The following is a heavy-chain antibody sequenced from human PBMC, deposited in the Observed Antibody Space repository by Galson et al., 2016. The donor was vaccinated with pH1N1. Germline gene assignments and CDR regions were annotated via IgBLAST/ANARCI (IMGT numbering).Heavy chain of an antibody. CDR1: GYTFINYY. J-gene: IGHJ4*02. D-gene: IGHD2-21*02. Sequence: SVKVSCKASGYTFINYYIYWVRQAPGQGLEWMGILNPSGGDTTDAQRFQGRVTMTRDTSTRTVYMELSSLRSEDTAIYFCARGRTCGGDCYALDYWGQGTLVTVSS. V-gene: IGHV1-46*01. CDR2: LNPSGGDT. CDR3: ARGRTCGGDCYALDY.